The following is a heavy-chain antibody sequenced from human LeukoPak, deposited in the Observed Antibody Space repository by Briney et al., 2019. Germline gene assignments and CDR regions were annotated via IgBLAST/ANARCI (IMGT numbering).Heavy chain of an antibody. Sequence: SETLSLTCTVSGGSISSYYWSWIRQPPGKGLEWIGYIYYSGSTNYNPSLKSRVTISVDTSKNQFSLKLSSVAAADTAVYYCARDRGDYSCDYWGQGTLDTVSS. J-gene: IGHJ4*02. CDR1: GGSISSYY. D-gene: IGHD2-15*01. CDR2: IYYSGST. CDR3: ARDRGDYSCDY. V-gene: IGHV4-59*01.